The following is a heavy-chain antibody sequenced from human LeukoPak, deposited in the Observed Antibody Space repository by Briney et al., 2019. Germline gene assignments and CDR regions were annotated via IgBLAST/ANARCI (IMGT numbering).Heavy chain of an antibody. V-gene: IGHV1-46*01. CDR2: INPSGGST. D-gene: IGHD3-10*01. J-gene: IGHJ6*03. Sequence: ASVKVSCKASGYTFTSYYMHWVRQAPGQGLEWMGIINPSGGSTSYAQKFQGRVTMTRDMSTSTVYMELSSLRSEDTAVHYCARDSYYYGSGSYWPYYYYYMDVRGKGTTVTVSS. CDR3: ARDSYYYGSGSYWPYYYYYMDV. CDR1: GYTFTSYY.